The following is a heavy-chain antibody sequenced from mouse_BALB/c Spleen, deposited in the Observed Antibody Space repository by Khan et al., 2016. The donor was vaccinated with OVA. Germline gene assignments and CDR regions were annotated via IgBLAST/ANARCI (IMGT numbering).Heavy chain of an antibody. CDR1: GFTFSSYR. CDR2: ISGDSNTI. J-gene: IGHJ2*01. Sequence: EVQLVESGGGLVQPGGSRKLSCAASGFTFSSYRMHWVRQAPEKGLEWIAYISGDSNTIYYADTVKGRFTIFRDNPKNTPFLQMTSLMSEDTASYYCATSYFYGYYFDYWGPGTPLTVSS. D-gene: IGHD1-1*01. V-gene: IGHV5-17*02. CDR3: ATSYFYGYYFDY.